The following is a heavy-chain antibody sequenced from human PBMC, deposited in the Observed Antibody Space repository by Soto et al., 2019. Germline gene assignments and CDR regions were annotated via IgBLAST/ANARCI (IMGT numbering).Heavy chain of an antibody. CDR1: GVSVSNGSYY. J-gene: IGHJ4*02. CDR3: AREQQLGHVKTFDH. CDR2: IYYSGST. V-gene: IGHV4-61*01. D-gene: IGHD6-13*01. Sequence: QVQLQESGPGLVKPSETLSLTCTVSGVSVSNGSYYWTWIRQPPGKGLEWIGYIYYSGSTNYNPSLKSRVTISVDTSKNQFSLKPSSVTATDTAIYYCAREQQLGHVKTFDHWGQGTLVTVSS.